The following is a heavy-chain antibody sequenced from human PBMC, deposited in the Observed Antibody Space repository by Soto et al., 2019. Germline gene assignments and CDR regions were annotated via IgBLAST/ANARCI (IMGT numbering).Heavy chain of an antibody. CDR1: GFTFSDYP. Sequence: QVQLVASGGGVVQPGRSLSLSCAASGFTFSDYPMHWVRQAPGKGLEWVAVISYDGRVKYYVDSVKGRFTISRDDSKNTLYLQMNSLRVDDTAVYYCARDFIVGAPDYFDYWGQGTLVTVSS. CDR2: ISYDGRVK. V-gene: IGHV3-30*04. CDR3: ARDFIVGAPDYFDY. J-gene: IGHJ4*02. D-gene: IGHD1-26*01.